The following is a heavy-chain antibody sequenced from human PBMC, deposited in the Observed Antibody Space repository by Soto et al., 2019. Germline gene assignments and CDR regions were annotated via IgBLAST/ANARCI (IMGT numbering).Heavy chain of an antibody. CDR3: ARVVPGAEAWFGP. V-gene: IGHV1-18*01. J-gene: IGHJ5*02. CDR2: ISLYSDGT. Sequence: ASVKVSCKTSGYAFSNYGITWVREAPGQPLEWLGWISLYSDGTNYAQKFQGRVSMTTDTSTTTAYMELRSLRSDDTAVYYCARVVPGAEAWFGPWGQGTLVTSPQ. CDR1: GYAFSNYG. D-gene: IGHD2-2*01.